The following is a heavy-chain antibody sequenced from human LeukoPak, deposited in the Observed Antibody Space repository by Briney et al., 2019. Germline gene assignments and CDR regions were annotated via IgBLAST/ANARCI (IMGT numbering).Heavy chain of an antibody. J-gene: IGHJ4*02. Sequence: GGSLRLSCAASGFTFSSYSMNWVRQAPGKGLEWVSSISSSSSYIYYADSVKGRFTISRDNAKNSLYLQMNSLRAEDTAVYYCARDHAHKGILDYWGQGTLVTVSS. CDR1: GFTFSSYS. V-gene: IGHV3-21*01. CDR3: ARDHAHKGILDY. CDR2: ISSSSSYI.